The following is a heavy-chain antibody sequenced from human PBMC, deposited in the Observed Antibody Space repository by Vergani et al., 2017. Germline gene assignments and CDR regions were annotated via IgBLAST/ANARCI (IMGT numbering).Heavy chain of an antibody. J-gene: IGHJ4*02. CDR2: INSDGSST. CDR3: ARSIGYYYGSGSPPDY. D-gene: IGHD3-10*01. V-gene: IGHV3-74*02. Sequence: EVQLVESGGGLVKPGGSLRLSCAASGFTFSSYWMHWVRQAPGKGLVWVSRINSDGSSTSYADSVKGRFTISRDNAKNTLYLQMNSLRAEDTAVYYCARSIGYYYGSGSPPDYWGQGTLVTVSS. CDR1: GFTFSSYW.